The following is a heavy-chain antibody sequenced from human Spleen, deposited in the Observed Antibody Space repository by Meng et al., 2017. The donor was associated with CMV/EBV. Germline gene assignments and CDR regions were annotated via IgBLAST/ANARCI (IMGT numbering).Heavy chain of an antibody. D-gene: IGHD5-24*01. J-gene: IGHJ4*02. CDR1: GYTFAGHY. V-gene: IGHV1-46*01. CDR3: ARDLESPEMATTHYFDY. CDR2: INPSGGST. Sequence: ASVKVSCKTSGYTFAGHYLHWVRQAPGQGLEWMGIINPSGGSTSYAQKFQGRVTMTRDTSTSTVYMELSSLRSEDTAVYYCARDLESPEMATTHYFDYWGQGTLVTVSS.